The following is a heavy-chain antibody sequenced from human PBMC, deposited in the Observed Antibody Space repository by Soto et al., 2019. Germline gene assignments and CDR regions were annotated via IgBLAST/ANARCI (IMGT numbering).Heavy chain of an antibody. V-gene: IGHV3-30*18. D-gene: IGHD5-18*01. J-gene: IGHJ4*02. CDR1: GFTFSSYG. CDR3: AKDSGGYGYSYGFDY. Sequence: GGSLRLSCAASGFTFSSYGMHWVRQAPGKGLEWVAVISYDGSNKYYADSVKGRFTISRDNSKNTLYLQMNSLRAEDTAVYYCAKDSGGYGYSYGFDYWGQGTLVTVSS. CDR2: ISYDGSNK.